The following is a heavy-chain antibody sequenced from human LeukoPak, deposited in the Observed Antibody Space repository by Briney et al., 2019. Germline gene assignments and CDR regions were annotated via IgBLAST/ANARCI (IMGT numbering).Heavy chain of an antibody. CDR2: INPSGGST. D-gene: IGHD6-13*01. Sequence: ASVKVSCKASGYTFTCYYMHWVRQAPGQGLEWMGIINPSGGSTSYAQKFQGRVTMTRDMSTSTVYMELSSLRSEDTAVYYCAREAFSSSWPAVRDAFDIWGQGTMVTVSS. CDR1: GYTFTCYY. V-gene: IGHV1-46*01. CDR3: AREAFSSSWPAVRDAFDI. J-gene: IGHJ3*02.